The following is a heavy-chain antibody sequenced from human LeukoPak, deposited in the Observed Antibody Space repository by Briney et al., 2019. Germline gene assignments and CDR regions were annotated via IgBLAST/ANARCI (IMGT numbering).Heavy chain of an antibody. J-gene: IGHJ5*02. Sequence: SETLSLTCAVYGGSFSGYYWSWIRQPPGKGLEWTGEINHGGSTNYNPSLKSRVTISVDTSKNQFSLKLSSVTAADTAVYYCARGRINPARYSYRQGLNWFDPWGQGTLVTVSS. D-gene: IGHD5-18*01. CDR3: ARGRINPARYSYRQGLNWFDP. CDR2: INHGGST. CDR1: GGSFSGYY. V-gene: IGHV4-34*01.